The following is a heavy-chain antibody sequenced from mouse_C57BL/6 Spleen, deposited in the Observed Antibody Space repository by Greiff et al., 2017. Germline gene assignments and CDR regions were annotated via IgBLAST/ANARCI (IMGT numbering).Heavy chain of an antibody. CDR3: ARGTGTTDYFDY. V-gene: IGHV1-69*01. J-gene: IGHJ2*01. CDR2: IDPSDSYT. D-gene: IGHD1-1*01. CDR1: GYTFTSYW. Sequence: VQLQQPGAELVMPGASVKLSCKASGYTFTSYWMHWVKQRPGQGLEWIGEIDPSDSYTNYNQKFKGKSTLTVDKSSSTAYMQLSSLTSEDSAVYYCARGTGTTDYFDYWGQGTTLTVSS.